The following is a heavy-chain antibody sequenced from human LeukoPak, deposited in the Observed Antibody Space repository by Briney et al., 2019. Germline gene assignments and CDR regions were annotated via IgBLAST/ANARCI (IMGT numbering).Heavy chain of an antibody. J-gene: IGHJ4*02. V-gene: IGHV3-73*01. CDR1: GFTFSGSA. Sequence: GGSLRPSCAASGFTFSGSAMHWVRQASGKGLEWVGRIRSKANSYATAYAASVKGRFTISRDDSKNTAYLQMNSLKTEDTAVYYCSTDYYDRSGLHYWGQGTLVTVSS. CDR2: IRSKANSYAT. CDR3: STDYYDRSGLHY. D-gene: IGHD3-22*01.